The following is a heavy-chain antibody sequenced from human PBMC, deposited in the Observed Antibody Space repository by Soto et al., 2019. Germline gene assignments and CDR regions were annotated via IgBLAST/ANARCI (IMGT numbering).Heavy chain of an antibody. D-gene: IGHD1-7*01. J-gene: IGHJ6*02. CDR1: VGSFSGYY. CDR3: AGGLELSLGSGLDV. V-gene: IGHV4-34*01. CDR2: INHSGSA. Sequence: SETLSLACAVYVGSFSGYYWSLIRQPPGKGLEWIGEINHSGSANCNPSLKSRVTISVDTSKNQFSLKLSSVTAADTAVYYCAGGLELSLGSGLDVRGQGTTVTVSS.